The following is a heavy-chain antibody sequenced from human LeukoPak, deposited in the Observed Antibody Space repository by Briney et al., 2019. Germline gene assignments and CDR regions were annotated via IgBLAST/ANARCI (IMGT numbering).Heavy chain of an antibody. D-gene: IGHD6-13*01. CDR2: ISGSGGST. V-gene: IGHV3-23*01. CDR3: ARFADSSSWYFDY. CDR1: GFTFSSYA. J-gene: IGHJ4*02. Sequence: QPGGSLRLSCAASGFTFSSYAMSWVRQAPGKGLEWGSAISGSGGSTYYADSVKSRFTISRDNSKNTLYLQMNSLRAEDTAVYYCARFADSSSWYFDYWGQGTLVTVSS.